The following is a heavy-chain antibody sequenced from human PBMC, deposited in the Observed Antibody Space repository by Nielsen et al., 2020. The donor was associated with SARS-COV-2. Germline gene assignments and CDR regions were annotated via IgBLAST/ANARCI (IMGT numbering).Heavy chain of an antibody. CDR2: IYHSGST. CDR3: ARTGRIVGATTYFDY. Sequence: SETLSLTCAVYGGSFSGYYWSWIRQPPGKGLEWIGEIYHSGSTNYNPSLKSRVAISVDKSKNQFSLKLSSVTAADTAVYYCARTGRIVGATTYFDYWGQGTLVTVSS. J-gene: IGHJ4*02. CDR1: GGSFSGYY. D-gene: IGHD1-26*01. V-gene: IGHV4-34*01.